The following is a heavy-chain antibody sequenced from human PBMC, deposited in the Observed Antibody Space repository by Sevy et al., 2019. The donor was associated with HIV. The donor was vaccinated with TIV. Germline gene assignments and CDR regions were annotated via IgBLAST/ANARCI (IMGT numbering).Heavy chain of an antibody. V-gene: IGHV4-4*07. J-gene: IGHJ6*02. CDR2: IYTSGST. Sequence: SETLSLTCTVSGGSISSYYWSWIRQPAGKGLEWIGRIYTSGSTNYSPSLKSRVTMSVDTSKNQFSLKLSSVTAADTAVYYCARDGYGDFGFPYYYGYGMDVWGQGTTVTVSS. CDR3: ARDGYGDFGFPYYYGYGMDV. D-gene: IGHD4-17*01. CDR1: GGSISSYY.